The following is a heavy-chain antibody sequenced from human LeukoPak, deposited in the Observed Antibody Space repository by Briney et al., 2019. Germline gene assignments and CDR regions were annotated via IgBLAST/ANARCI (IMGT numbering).Heavy chain of an antibody. V-gene: IGHV3-23*01. CDR1: GFTFSNYA. J-gene: IGHJ4*02. CDR2: ITGSGGST. CDR3: AKDRGRYYDSSGYYWGYYFDS. Sequence: GGSLRLSCAASGFTFSNYAVNWVRQAPGKGLEWVSTITGSGGSTFYADSVKGRFTISRDNSMDTLYLQMSSLRAEDTAVYYCAKDRGRYYDSSGYYWGYYFDSWGQGILVIVST. D-gene: IGHD3-22*01.